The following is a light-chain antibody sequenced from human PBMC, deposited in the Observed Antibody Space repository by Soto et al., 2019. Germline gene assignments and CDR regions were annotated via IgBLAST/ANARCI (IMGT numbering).Light chain of an antibody. CDR3: MQASHWPWT. J-gene: IGKJ1*01. V-gene: IGKV2-30*01. Sequence: DVVLTQSPLSLPVTLGQPASISCRSSQGLVTNDGNTFLNWFHQRPGQSPRRLIYMVSNRDSGVPDRLIGSGSGTDFTLKFSRVEAEDVGVYFCMQASHWPWTFGQGTKVEIK. CDR2: MVS. CDR1: QGLVTNDGNTF.